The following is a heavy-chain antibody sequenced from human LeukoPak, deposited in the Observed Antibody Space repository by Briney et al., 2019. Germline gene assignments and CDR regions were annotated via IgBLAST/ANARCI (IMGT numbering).Heavy chain of an antibody. CDR3: ASGPSTGMDV. Sequence: SGGSLRLSCAASGFTFSSYSMNWVRQAPGKGLEWVSSISSSSSYIYYADSVKGRFTISRDNAENSLYLQMNSLRAEDTAAYYCASGPSTGMDVWGQGTTVTVSS. CDR2: ISSSSSYI. CDR1: GFTFSSYS. J-gene: IGHJ6*02. D-gene: IGHD2-8*02. V-gene: IGHV3-21*01.